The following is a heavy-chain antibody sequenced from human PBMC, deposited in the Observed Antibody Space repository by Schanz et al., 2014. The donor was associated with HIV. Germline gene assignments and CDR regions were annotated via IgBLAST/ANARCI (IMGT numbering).Heavy chain of an antibody. J-gene: IGHJ6*02. D-gene: IGHD6-6*01. V-gene: IGHV3-33*08. CDR2: IWYDGSKK. CDR3: ASTEYPYTTSSDYYYGMDV. CDR1: GFTFSSYA. Sequence: QVQLVESGGGVVQPGRSLRLSCTASGFTFSSYAIHWVRQAPGKGLEWVAVIWYDGSKKYYADSVKGRFTISRDNSKNTLYLQMNSLRAEDTAVYYCASTEYPYTTSSDYYYGMDVWGQGTTVTVSS.